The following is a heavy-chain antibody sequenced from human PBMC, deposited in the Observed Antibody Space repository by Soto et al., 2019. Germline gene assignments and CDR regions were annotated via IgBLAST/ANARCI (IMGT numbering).Heavy chain of an antibody. CDR3: ARRSSSWYFDY. CDR2: ISGSDGST. D-gene: IGHD6-13*01. Sequence: EVQLLESGGGLVQPGGSLRLSCAASGFTFSSYAMNWVRQAPGKGLEWVSVISGSDGSTYYADSVKGQFTISRDNSKTTVNLQMNILRAEDTAVYYCARRSSSWYFDYWGQGTLVTVSS. CDR1: GFTFSSYA. J-gene: IGHJ4*02. V-gene: IGHV3-23*01.